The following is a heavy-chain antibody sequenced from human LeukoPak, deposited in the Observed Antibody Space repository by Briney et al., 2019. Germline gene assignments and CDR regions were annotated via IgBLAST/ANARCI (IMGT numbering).Heavy chain of an antibody. D-gene: IGHD1-26*01. CDR1: GFTVSSNY. J-gene: IGHJ4*02. CDR2: IYSGGST. CDR3: ARDRLPGSYLGY. V-gene: IGHV3-53*01. Sequence: GGSLRLSCAASGFTVSSNYMSWVRQAPGKGLEWVSVIYSGGSTYYADSVKGRFTISRDNSKNTLYLQMNSLRAEDTAVYYCARDRLPGSYLGYWGQGTLVTVSS.